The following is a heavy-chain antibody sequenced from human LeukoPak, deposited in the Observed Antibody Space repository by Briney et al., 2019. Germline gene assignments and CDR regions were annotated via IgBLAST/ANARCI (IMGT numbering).Heavy chain of an antibody. Sequence: PETLSHTPTHPRGSICIYIWSSISPPPEEGLGWRGYIYYSGSTNYNPSLKSRVTISVDTSKNQFSLKLSSVTAADTAVYYCARLGYPAQDWYFDLWGRGTLVTVSS. V-gene: IGHV4-59*08. CDR1: RGSICIYI. CDR3: ARLGYPAQDWYFDL. D-gene: IGHD2-2*01. J-gene: IGHJ2*01. CDR2: IYYSGST.